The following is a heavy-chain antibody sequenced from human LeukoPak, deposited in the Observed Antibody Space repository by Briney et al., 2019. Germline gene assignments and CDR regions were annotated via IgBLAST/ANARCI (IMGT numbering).Heavy chain of an antibody. V-gene: IGHV1-8*03. CDR2: MNPNSGNT. CDR3: ARADTAMVIGVWWFDP. J-gene: IGHJ5*02. D-gene: IGHD5-18*01. Sequence: ASVKVSCKASGYTFTSYDINWVRQATGQGLEWMGWMNPNSGNTGYAQKFQGRGTITRNTSISTAYMGLSSLRSEDTAVYYCARADTAMVIGVWWFDPWGQGTLVTVSS. CDR1: GYTFTSYD.